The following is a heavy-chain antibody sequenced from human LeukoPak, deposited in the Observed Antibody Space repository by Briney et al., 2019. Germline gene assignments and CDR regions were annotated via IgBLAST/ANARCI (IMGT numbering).Heavy chain of an antibody. Sequence: PSETLSLTCTVSGGSISSGGYYWSWIRQHPGKGLEWIGYIYYSGSTYYNPSLKSRVTISVDTSKNQFSLKLSSVTAADTAVYYCARGLRGWSGYLYYFDYWGQGTLVTVSS. J-gene: IGHJ4*02. V-gene: IGHV4-31*03. CDR2: IYYSGST. CDR1: GGSISSGGYY. CDR3: ARGLRGWSGYLYYFDY. D-gene: IGHD5-12*01.